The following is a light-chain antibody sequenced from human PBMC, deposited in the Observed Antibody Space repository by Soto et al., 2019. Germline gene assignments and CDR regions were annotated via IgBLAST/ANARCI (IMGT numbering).Light chain of an antibody. Sequence: DIVMTQSPLSLPVTPGEPASISCRSSQSLLHSNGYTYLDWYLQKPGQPPQLLIYLGSNRASGVPDRFSGSGSGTDFTLKISRVEAEDVGVYYCMQALQTPDTFGQGTKLEIK. CDR2: LGS. V-gene: IGKV2-28*01. J-gene: IGKJ2*01. CDR3: MQALQTPDT. CDR1: QSLLHSNGYTY.